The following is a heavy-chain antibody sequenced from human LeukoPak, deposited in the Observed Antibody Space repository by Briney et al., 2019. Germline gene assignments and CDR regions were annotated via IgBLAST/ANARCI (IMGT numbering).Heavy chain of an antibody. J-gene: IGHJ4*02. V-gene: IGHV3-74*01. CDR2: VHGDGYSI. D-gene: IGHD1-26*01. CDR1: GFTFSSYG. Sequence: GGSLRLSCGASGFTFSSYGMHWVRQAPGKGLVWVARVHGDGYSISYADSVRGRFTISRDNAKDTLYLHMNSRRPEDTAVYYCARAQVGAPTDFWGQGTLVTVSS. CDR3: ARAQVGAPTDF.